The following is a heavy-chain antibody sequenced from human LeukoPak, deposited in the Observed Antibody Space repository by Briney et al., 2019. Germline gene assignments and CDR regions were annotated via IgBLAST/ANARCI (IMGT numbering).Heavy chain of an antibody. Sequence: GESLKISCKGSGYGFTSYWIGWVRQMPGKGLEWMGIIYPGDSDTRYSPSFQGQVTISADKSISTAYLQWSSLKASDTAMYYCAGAFGELLFGTDGYYYGMDVWGQGTTVTVPS. D-gene: IGHD3-10*01. V-gene: IGHV5-51*01. J-gene: IGHJ6*02. CDR3: AGAFGELLFGTDGYYYGMDV. CDR1: GYGFTSYW. CDR2: IYPGDSDT.